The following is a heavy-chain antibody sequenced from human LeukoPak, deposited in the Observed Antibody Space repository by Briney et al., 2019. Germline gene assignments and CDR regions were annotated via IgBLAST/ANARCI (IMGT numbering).Heavy chain of an antibody. CDR2: INPSGGST. D-gene: IGHD2-2*01. CDR1: GYTFTSYY. V-gene: IGHV1-46*01. CDR3: ARLYLQLPHHDAFDI. J-gene: IGHJ3*02. Sequence: GASVKVSCKASGYTFTSYYMHWVRQAPGQGLEWMGIINPSGGSTSYAQKFQGRVTMTRDMSTSTVYMELSSLRSEDTAVYYCARLYLQLPHHDAFDIWGQGTMVTVSS.